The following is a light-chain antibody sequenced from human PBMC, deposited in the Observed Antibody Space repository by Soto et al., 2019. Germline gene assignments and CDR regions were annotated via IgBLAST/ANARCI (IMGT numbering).Light chain of an antibody. CDR2: SNN. Sequence: QSALTQPPSVSGAPGLRVTISCCGSDSDIGTNAVNWYQHLPGVAPKLLTYSNNQRPSGVPGRFSASTSGTSASLAISGLQSEDEGDYYCATWDDTVHGPIFGGGTKLTVL. CDR3: ATWDDTVHGPI. CDR1: DSDIGTNA. J-gene: IGLJ2*01. V-gene: IGLV1-44*01.